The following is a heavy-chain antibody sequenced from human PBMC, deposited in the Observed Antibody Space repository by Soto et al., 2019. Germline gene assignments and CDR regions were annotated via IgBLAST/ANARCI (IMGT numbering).Heavy chain of an antibody. J-gene: IGHJ3*02. Sequence: QVQLVQSGADVNKPGSSVKVSCKASGGTFSSYAISWVRQAPGQGLEWMGGIIPIFGTANYAQKFQGRVTITADESTSRAYMELSSLRSEDTAVYYCASLADDRRFSGIWGQGTMVSVSS. V-gene: IGHV1-69*01. CDR1: GGTFSSYA. CDR2: IIPIFGTA. D-gene: IGHD3-22*01. CDR3: ASLADDRRFSGI.